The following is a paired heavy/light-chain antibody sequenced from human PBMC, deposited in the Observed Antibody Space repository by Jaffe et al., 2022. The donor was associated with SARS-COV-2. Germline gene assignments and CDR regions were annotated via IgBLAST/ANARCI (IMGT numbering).Light chain of an antibody. CDR1: SGSIVSNY. CDR2: EDN. CDR3: QSFDSSGQMV. J-gene: IGLJ3*02. V-gene: IGLV6-57*02. Sequence: NFMLTQPHSVSESPGKTVTISCTGSSGSIVSNYVQWYQQRPGSAPTTMIYEDNQRPSGVPDRFSGSIDSSSNSASLTISGLKTEDEADYYCQSFDSSGQMVFGGGTKLTVL.
Heavy chain of an antibody. J-gene: IGHJ4*02. V-gene: IGHV3-74*01. CDR3: VRPSPIGQRDY. CDR1: GFTFTSYW. CDR2: IDSDEIST. Sequence: EVQLVESGGGLVQPGGSLRLSCAASGFTFTSYWIHWVRQAPGKGPVWVSRIDSDEISTNYADSVKGRFTISRDNAKNTVYLQMNSLRVEDTAVYYCVRPSPIGQRDYWGQGTLVTVSS. D-gene: IGHD3-3*01.